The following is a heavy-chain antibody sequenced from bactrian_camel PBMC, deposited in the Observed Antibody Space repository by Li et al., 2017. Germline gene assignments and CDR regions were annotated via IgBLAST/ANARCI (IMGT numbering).Heavy chain of an antibody. D-gene: IGHD3*01. Sequence: HVQLVESGGGSVQAGGSLRLPCVDSGYTYSSNSWGWFRQTPGKEREGLANIDGSGSTSYADSVKDRFTISRDKGTVYLQMNSLKPEDTAMYYCAATYELSSRSCGPNLSTFRFWGQGTQVTVS. CDR3: AATYELSSRSCGPNLSTFRF. CDR1: GYTYSSNS. J-gene: IGHJ6*01. CDR2: IDGSGST. V-gene: IGHV3S53*01.